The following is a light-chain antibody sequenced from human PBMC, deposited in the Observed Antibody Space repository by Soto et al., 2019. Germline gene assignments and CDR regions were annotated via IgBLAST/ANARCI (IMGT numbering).Light chain of an antibody. CDR3: QQINSYPLT. Sequence: DIQLTQSPSFLSASVGDRVTITCRASQDISDYLAWYQQRPGKAPKLLIYAASTLQSGVPSRFRGSGSGTEFTLTISSLQHEDFATYSCQQINSYPLTFGGGTKVDIK. CDR1: QDISDY. V-gene: IGKV1-9*01. CDR2: AAS. J-gene: IGKJ4*01.